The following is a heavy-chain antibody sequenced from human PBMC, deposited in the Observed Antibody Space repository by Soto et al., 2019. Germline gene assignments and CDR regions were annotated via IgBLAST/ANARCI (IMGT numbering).Heavy chain of an antibody. D-gene: IGHD2-2*01. CDR1: GFTFCSNW. CDR3: AREIVVARGASYFDN. J-gene: IGHJ4*02. CDR2: IRQDGSEK. Sequence: GGSLRLSCVGSGFTFCSNWMTWVRQAPGKGLEWVGNIRQDGSEKNYVDSVKGRFTISRDNAKNSLYLQMNSLRAEDTAVYYCAREIVVARGASYFDNWGPGTLVTVSS. V-gene: IGHV3-7*04.